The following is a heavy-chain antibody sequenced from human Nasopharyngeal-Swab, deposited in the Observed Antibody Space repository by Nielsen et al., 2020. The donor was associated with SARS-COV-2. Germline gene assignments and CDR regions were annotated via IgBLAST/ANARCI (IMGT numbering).Heavy chain of an antibody. V-gene: IGHV4-30-2*01. CDR1: GGSISSGGYS. Sequence: LSLTCAVSGGSISSGGYSWSWIRQPPGKGLEWIGYIYHSGSTYYNPSLKSRVTISVDRSKNQFSLKLSSVTAADTAVYYCARNAGDSHAFDIWGQGTMVTVSS. CDR2: IYHSGST. CDR3: ARNAGDSHAFDI. D-gene: IGHD7-27*01. J-gene: IGHJ3*02.